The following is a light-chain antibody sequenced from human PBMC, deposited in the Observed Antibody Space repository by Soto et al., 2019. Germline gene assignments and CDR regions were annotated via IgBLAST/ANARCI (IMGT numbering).Light chain of an antibody. CDR1: SSDVGGYNY. CDR2: EVS. Sequence: QSVLTQPASVSGSPGQSITISCTGTSSDVGGYNYVSWYQQHPGKAPKLIIYEVSNRPSGVSDRFSGSKSANTASLTISGLQAEDEADYYCSSYTSSRTLYVFGTGTKVTVL. V-gene: IGLV2-14*01. CDR3: SSYTSSRTLYV. J-gene: IGLJ1*01.